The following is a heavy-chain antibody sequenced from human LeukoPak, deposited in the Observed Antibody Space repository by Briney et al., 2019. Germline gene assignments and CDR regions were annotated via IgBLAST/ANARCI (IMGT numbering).Heavy chain of an antibody. CDR2: IRSKAYGGTT. D-gene: IGHD6-19*01. V-gene: IGHV3-49*04. Sequence: GGSLRLSCAASGFTFSDYGMSWVRQAPGKGLEWVGFIRSKAYGGTTEYAASVKGRFTISRDDSKSIAYLQMNSLKTEDTAVYYCTRDEYGLVSGPYYDCWGQGTLVTVSS. CDR1: GFTFSDYG. CDR3: TRDEYGLVSGPYYDC. J-gene: IGHJ4*02.